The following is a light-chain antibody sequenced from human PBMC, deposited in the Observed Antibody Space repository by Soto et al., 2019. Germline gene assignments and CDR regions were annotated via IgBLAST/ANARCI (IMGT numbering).Light chain of an antibody. CDR3: SSYTSSSTLRV. CDR1: SSDVGGYNY. Sequence: QSALTQPASVSGSPGQSITISCTGTSSDVGGYNYVSWYQQHPGKAPKLMIYEVSTRPSGVSNRFSGSKSGKTASLTISGLQAEDEADYSCSSYTSSSTLRVFGGGTKLTVL. CDR2: EVS. V-gene: IGLV2-14*01. J-gene: IGLJ2*01.